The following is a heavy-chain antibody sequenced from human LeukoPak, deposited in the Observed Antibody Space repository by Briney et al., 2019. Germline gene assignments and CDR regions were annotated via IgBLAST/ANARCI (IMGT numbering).Heavy chain of an antibody. CDR3: AKDRPTVVTRRHYFDY. J-gene: IGHJ4*02. CDR2: ISGSGGST. D-gene: IGHD4-23*01. CDR1: GFIFSSYG. V-gene: IGHV3-23*01. Sequence: GGSLRLSCVAPGFIFSSYGMSWVRQAPGKGLEWVSAISGSGGSTYYADSVKGRFTISRDNSKNTLYLQMNSLRAEDTAVYYCAKDRPTVVTRRHYFDYWGQGILVTVSS.